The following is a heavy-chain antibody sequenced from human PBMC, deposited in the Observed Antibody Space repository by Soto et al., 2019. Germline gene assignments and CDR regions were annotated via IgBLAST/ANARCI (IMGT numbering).Heavy chain of an antibody. D-gene: IGHD2-8*01. Sequence: QMQLVESGGGVVQPGRSLTLSCAASGFSFSTYGMHWIRQAPGKGLEWVAVMWSNGNKNYADSVKGRFTISRDTSQNILFLQMDSLRAEDTAVYYCARDSLGVPTDFDYWGQGTLVTVSS. V-gene: IGHV3-33*01. CDR3: ARDSLGVPTDFDY. CDR2: MWSNGNK. CDR1: GFSFSTYG. J-gene: IGHJ4*02.